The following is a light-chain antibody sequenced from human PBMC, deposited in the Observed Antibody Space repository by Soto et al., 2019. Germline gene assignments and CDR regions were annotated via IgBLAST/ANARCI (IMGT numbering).Light chain of an antibody. V-gene: IGKV3-15*01. CDR1: QSVSSN. Sequence: EIVMTQSPATLSVSPGERATLSCRASQSVSSNLAWYQQKPGQAPRLLIYGASTRATGIPARFSGSGSGTECTLSISSLQSEDVAVYYCQQYNNWGTFGQGTKVEIK. J-gene: IGKJ1*01. CDR2: GAS. CDR3: QQYNNWGT.